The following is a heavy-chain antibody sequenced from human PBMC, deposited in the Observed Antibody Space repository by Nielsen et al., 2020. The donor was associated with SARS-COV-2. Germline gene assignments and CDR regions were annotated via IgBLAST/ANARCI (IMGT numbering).Heavy chain of an antibody. CDR2: ISYDGSDQ. D-gene: IGHD1/OR15-1a*01. V-gene: IGHV3-30*03. J-gene: IGHJ4*02. CDR3: ARDLSRDLTNVDY. Sequence: GGSLRLSCAASGFTFSRFGMHWVRQTPGRGLEWVAYISYDGSDQYYEDSLKGRFTISRDNSKNILYLQMNNLRAEDTAVYYCARDLSRDLTNVDYWGQGTLVTVSS. CDR1: GFTFSRFG.